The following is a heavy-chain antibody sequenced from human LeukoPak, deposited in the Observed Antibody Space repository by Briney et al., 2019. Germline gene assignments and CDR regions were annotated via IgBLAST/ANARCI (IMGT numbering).Heavy chain of an antibody. CDR3: ARGCRNYYDSSGYYDYYYGMDV. Sequence: PGGSLRLSCAASGFTFSNYGMHWVRQAPGKGLEWVAVIWYDGSNKYYADSVRGRFTISRDNSKNTLYLHMTSLRAEDTAVYYCARGCRNYYDSSGYYDYYYGMDVCFQGSKVT. V-gene: IGHV3-33*01. J-gene: IGHJ6*02. D-gene: IGHD3-22*01. CDR1: GFTFSNYG. CDR2: IWYDGSNK.